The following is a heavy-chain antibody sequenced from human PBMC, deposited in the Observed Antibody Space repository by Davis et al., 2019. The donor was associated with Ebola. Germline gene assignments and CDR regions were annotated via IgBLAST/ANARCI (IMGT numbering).Heavy chain of an antibody. CDR1: GGTFSSYA. D-gene: IGHD3-3*01. CDR2: IIPIFGTA. V-gene: IGHV1-69*13. CDR3: ASKELVLRKTYYDFWSGYSTRYYYMDV. J-gene: IGHJ6*03. Sequence: SVKVSCKASGGTFSSYAISWVRQAPGQGLEWMGGIIPIFGTANYAQKFQGRVTITADESTSTAYMELSSLRSEDTAVYYCASKELVLRKTYYDFWSGYSTRYYYMDVWGKGTTVTVSS.